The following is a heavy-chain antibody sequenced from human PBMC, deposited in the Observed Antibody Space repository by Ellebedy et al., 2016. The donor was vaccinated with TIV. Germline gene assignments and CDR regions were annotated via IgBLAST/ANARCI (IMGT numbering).Heavy chain of an antibody. V-gene: IGHV1-2*02. CDR2: INPNSGDT. CDR3: ARDLRWTDSFDM. Sequence: AASVKVSCKASGYGFNDYYIHWVRQARGQGLEWMGWINPNSGDTNYAQKFQGRVTMTRDASISTANLELSRLTSDDTAVYYCARDLRWTDSFDMWGQGTMVTVSS. J-gene: IGHJ3*02. D-gene: IGHD5-12*01. CDR1: GYGFNDYY.